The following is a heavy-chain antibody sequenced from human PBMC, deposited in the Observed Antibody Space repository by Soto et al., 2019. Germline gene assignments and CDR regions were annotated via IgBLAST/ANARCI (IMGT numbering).Heavy chain of an antibody. CDR3: AREYSSSWYSFLGYFDY. CDR2: ISYDGSNK. Sequence: XGSLRLSCAASGFTFSSYAMHWVRQAPGKGLEWVAVISYDGSNKYYADSVKGRFTISRDNSKNTLYLQMNSLRAEDTAVYYCAREYSSSWYSFLGYFDYWGQGTLVTVSS. D-gene: IGHD6-13*01. V-gene: IGHV3-30-3*01. CDR1: GFTFSSYA. J-gene: IGHJ4*02.